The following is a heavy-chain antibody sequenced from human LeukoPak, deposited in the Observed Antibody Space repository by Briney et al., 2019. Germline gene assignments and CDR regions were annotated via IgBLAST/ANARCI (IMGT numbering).Heavy chain of an antibody. J-gene: IGHJ6*03. D-gene: IGHD2-8*01. CDR3: ARMGVYYYYYYIDV. Sequence: SETLSLTCTVSGGSISSYYWSWIRQPPGKGLEWIGYIYYSGSTNYSPSLKSRVTISVDTPKNQFSLKLSSVTAADTAVYYCARMGVYYYYYYIDVWGKGTTVTVSS. V-gene: IGHV4-59*01. CDR1: GGSISSYY. CDR2: IYYSGST.